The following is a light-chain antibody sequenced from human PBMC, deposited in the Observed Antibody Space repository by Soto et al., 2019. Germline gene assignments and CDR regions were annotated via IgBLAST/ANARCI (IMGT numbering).Light chain of an antibody. J-gene: IGKJ5*01. V-gene: IGKV3-11*01. CDR3: QQRSNWPPNT. CDR2: DAS. Sequence: EIVLTQSPATLSLSPGERATLSCRASQSVSSYLAWYQQKPGQAPRLLINDASNRATGIPARFSGSGSGTDFTLTISSPEPEDFAVYYCQQRSNWPPNTFGQGTRLEIK. CDR1: QSVSSY.